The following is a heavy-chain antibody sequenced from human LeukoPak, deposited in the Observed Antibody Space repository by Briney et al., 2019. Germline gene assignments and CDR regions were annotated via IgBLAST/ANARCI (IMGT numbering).Heavy chain of an antibody. CDR3: ASFRGKNAFDI. Sequence: SETLSLTCTVSGGAISSSSSYWGWIRQPPGKGLEWIGSIYYSGSTYYNPSLRSRVTISVDTSKNQFSLKLSSVTAADTAVYYCASFRGKNAFDIWGQGTMVTVSS. CDR2: IYYSGST. V-gene: IGHV4-39*01. J-gene: IGHJ3*02. CDR1: GGAISSSSSY. D-gene: IGHD3-16*01.